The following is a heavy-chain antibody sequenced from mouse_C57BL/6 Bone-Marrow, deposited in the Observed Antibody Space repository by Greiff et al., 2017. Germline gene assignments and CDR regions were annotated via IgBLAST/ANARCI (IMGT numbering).Heavy chain of an antibody. CDR2: IDPENGDT. CDR1: GFHIKDDY. J-gene: IGHJ2*01. CDR3: TTSYTALDY. D-gene: IGHD2-10*01. Sequence: EVQLHQSGAELVRPGASVKLSCTASGFHIKDDYMHWVKQRPEQGLEWIGWIDPENGDTEYASKFQGKATITADTSSNTAYLQLSSLTSEDTAVYYCTTSYTALDYWGQGTTLTVSS. V-gene: IGHV14-4*01.